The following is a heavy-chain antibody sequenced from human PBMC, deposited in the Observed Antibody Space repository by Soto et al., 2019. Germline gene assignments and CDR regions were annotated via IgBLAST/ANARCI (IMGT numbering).Heavy chain of an antibody. D-gene: IGHD5-18*01. Sequence: PSETLSLTCTVFGGSVSSVSDYWSWIRQPPGKGLEWIGHIYNSESTNYNPSLKSRVTISADTSKSQFSLKLTSMTAADTAVYFCARVKGYTYGYDPRYYFDYWGQGTLVTVSS. CDR1: GGSVSSVSDY. CDR3: ARVKGYTYGYDPRYYFDY. CDR2: IYNSEST. V-gene: IGHV4-61*01. J-gene: IGHJ4*02.